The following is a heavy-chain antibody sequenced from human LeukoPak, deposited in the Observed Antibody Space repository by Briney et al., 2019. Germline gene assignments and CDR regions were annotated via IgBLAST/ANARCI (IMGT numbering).Heavy chain of an antibody. V-gene: IGHV3-74*01. CDR3: AMGPYYYDSSGYYY. D-gene: IGHD3-22*01. Sequence: GGPLRLSCAASGFTFSSYWMHWVRQAPGKGLVWVSRINSDGSSTSYADSVKGRFTISRDNAENTLYLQMNSLRAEDTAVYYCAMGPYYYDSSGYYYWGQGTLVTVSS. CDR2: INSDGSST. CDR1: GFTFSSYW. J-gene: IGHJ4*02.